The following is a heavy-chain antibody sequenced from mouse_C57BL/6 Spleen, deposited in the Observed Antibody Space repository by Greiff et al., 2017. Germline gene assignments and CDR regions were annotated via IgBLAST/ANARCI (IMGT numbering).Heavy chain of an antibody. CDR1: GFTFSSYT. V-gene: IGHV5-9*01. J-gene: IGHJ2*01. Sequence: EVHLVESGGGLVKPGGSLKLSCAASGFTFSSYTMSWVRQTPEKRLEWVATISGGGGNTYYPDSVKGRFTISRDNAKNTLYLQMSSLRSEDTALYYCARRLSFDYWGQGTTLTVSS. CDR2: ISGGGGNT. CDR3: ARRLSFDY.